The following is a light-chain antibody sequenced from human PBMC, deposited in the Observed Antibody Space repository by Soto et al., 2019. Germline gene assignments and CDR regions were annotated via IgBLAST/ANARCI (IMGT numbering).Light chain of an antibody. CDR3: QQYNNWPTGT. J-gene: IGKJ1*01. Sequence: EIVFTQSPGTLPLSPGERATLSCRASQSVSSNLAWYQQKPGQAPRLLIYGASTRANGIPARCSGSGSGTELTLTISSLQSEDFAVYDCQQYNNWPTGTFSQGTKVDIK. V-gene: IGKV3-15*01. CDR2: GAS. CDR1: QSVSSN.